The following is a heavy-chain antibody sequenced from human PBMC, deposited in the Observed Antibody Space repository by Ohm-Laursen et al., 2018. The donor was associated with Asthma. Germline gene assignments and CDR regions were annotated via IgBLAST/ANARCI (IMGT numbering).Heavy chain of an antibody. CDR1: GFTFSNYY. J-gene: IGHJ4*01. CDR3: ARDPPVTTVTTGEYFDF. V-gene: IGHV3-11*01. CDR2: ISTTSNTI. D-gene: IGHD4-17*01. Sequence: GSLRLSCAASGFTFSNYYMSWIRQAPGNGLEWVSYISTTSNTIYYADSVKGRFTISRDNAKSSLYLQMNNLRADDTAVYYCARDPPVTTVTTGEYFDFWGHGTPVTVSS.